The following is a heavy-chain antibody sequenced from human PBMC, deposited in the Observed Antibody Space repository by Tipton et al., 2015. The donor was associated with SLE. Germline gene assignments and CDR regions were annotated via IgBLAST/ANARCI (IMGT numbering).Heavy chain of an antibody. CDR2: INHSGST. CDR3: AREGGSWSFYFDY. J-gene: IGHJ4*02. Sequence: TLSLTCAVYGGSFSGYYWSWIRQPPGKGLEWIGEINHSGSTNYNPSLKSRVTISVDTSENQFSLQLNSVTPEDTAVYYCAREGGSWSFYFDYWGQGTLVTVSS. V-gene: IGHV4-34*01. CDR1: GGSFSGYY. D-gene: IGHD6-13*01.